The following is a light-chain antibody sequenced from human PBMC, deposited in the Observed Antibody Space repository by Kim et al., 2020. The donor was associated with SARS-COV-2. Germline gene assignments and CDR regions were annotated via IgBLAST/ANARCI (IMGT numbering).Light chain of an antibody. CDR3: HKYGGALWT. J-gene: IGKJ1*01. CDR2: AAS. CDR1: QGIGDY. V-gene: IGKV1-27*01. Sequence: SASVGDRVTITCRTTQGIGDYLAWYQHKPGKAPKLLIFAASSLRSGVPSRFSGSGSGTDFTLPISGLQPEDVATYYCHKYGGALWTFGQGTKVEI.